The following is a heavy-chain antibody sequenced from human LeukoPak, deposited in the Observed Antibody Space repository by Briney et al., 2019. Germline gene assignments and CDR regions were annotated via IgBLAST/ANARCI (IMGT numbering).Heavy chain of an antibody. CDR2: INPNSGGT. Sequence: ASVKVSCKASGYTFTGYYMHWVRQAPGQGLEWMGWINPNSGGTNYAQKFQGRVTMTRDTSISTAYMELNRLRSDDTAVYYCATMGGVVVVPAALDYWGQGTLVTVSS. V-gene: IGHV1-2*02. CDR3: ATMGGVVVVPAALDY. D-gene: IGHD2-2*01. J-gene: IGHJ4*02. CDR1: GYTFTGYY.